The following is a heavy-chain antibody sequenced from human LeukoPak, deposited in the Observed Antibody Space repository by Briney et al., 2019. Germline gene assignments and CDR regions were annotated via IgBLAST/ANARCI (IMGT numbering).Heavy chain of an antibody. CDR2: IYSGDTP. Sequence: GGSLRLSCAASGFTVSSYYMSWVRQAPGKGLECVSVIYSGDTPYYADSVKGRFTISRDNSKNTLYLQMNSLRAEDTAVYYCARRRPRPNYYGMDVWGQGTTVTVSS. J-gene: IGHJ6*02. CDR3: ARRRPRPNYYGMDV. V-gene: IGHV3-66*01. CDR1: GFTVSSYY. D-gene: IGHD6-25*01.